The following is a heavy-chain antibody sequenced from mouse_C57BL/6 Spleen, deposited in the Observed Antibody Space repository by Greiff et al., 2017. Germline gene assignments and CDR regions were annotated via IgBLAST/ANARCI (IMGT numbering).Heavy chain of an antibody. D-gene: IGHD1-1*01. CDR2: INPNNGGT. J-gene: IGHJ2*01. Sequence: VQLQQSGPELVKPGASVKISCKASGYTFTDYYMNWVKQSHGKSLEWIGDINPNNGGTSYNQKFKGKATLTVDKSSSTAYMELRSLTSEDSAVYYCARDYGNGYFDYWGQGTTLTVSS. CDR3: ARDYGNGYFDY. CDR1: GYTFTDYY. V-gene: IGHV1-26*01.